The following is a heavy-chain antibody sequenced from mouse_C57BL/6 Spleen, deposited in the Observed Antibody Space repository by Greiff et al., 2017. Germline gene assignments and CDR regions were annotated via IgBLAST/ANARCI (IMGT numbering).Heavy chain of an antibody. D-gene: IGHD2-1*01. J-gene: IGHJ4*01. CDR1: GYSITSGYY. CDR3: ARDEGYYGNYERAMDY. V-gene: IGHV3-6*01. Sequence: EVKLQESGPGLVKPSQSLSLTCSVTGYSITSGYYWNWIRQFPGNKLEWMGYIRYDGSNNYNPSLKNRISITRDTSKNQFFLKLNSVTTEDTATYYCARDEGYYGNYERAMDYWGQGTSVTVSS. CDR2: IRYDGSN.